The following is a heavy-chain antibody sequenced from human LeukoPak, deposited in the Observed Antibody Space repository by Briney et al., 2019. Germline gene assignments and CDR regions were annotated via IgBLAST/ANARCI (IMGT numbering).Heavy chain of an antibody. D-gene: IGHD1-26*01. CDR2: ISGDGSST. J-gene: IGHJ4*02. V-gene: IGHV3-74*01. CDR3: ARDDSGSSGY. CDR1: GFTFGSYW. Sequence: GGSLRLSCAASGFTFGSYWMYWVRQAPGKGLVWVSRISGDGSSTHYADSVKGRFTISRDNAKNTLSLQMNSLRAEDTAVYYCARDDSGSSGYWGQGTLVAVSS.